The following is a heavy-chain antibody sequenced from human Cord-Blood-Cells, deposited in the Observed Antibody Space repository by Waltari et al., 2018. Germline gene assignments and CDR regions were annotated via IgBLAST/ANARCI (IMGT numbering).Heavy chain of an antibody. J-gene: IGHJ6*03. V-gene: IGHV1-24*01. CDR2: FDTEDGET. D-gene: IGHD1-26*01. CDR1: GYTLTELS. Sequence: QVQLVQSGAEVKKPGASVKVSCKVSGYTLTELSMHWVRQAPGKGLEWMGGFDTEDGETIYAQKFQGRVTMTEDTSTDTAYMELSSLRSEDTAVYYCATLGGISGSYYYYYYMDVWGKGTTVTVSS. CDR3: ATLGGISGSYYYYYYMDV.